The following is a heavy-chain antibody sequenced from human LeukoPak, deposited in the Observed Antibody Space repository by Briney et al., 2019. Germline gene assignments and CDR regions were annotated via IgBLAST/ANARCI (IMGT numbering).Heavy chain of an antibody. CDR1: GGTFSSYA. J-gene: IGHJ4*02. D-gene: IGHD2-15*01. V-gene: IGHV1-69*05. CDR3: ARVGSGTPGDY. CDR2: IIPIFGTA. Sequence: SVKVSCKASGGTFSSYAISWVRQAPGQGLEWMGGIIPIFGTANYAQKFQGRVTMTRDTSTSTVYMELSSLRSEDTAVYYCARVGSGTPGDYWGQGTLVTVSS.